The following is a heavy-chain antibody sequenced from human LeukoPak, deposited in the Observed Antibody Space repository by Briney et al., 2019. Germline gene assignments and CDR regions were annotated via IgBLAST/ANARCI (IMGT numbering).Heavy chain of an antibody. CDR2: IIPIFGTA. CDR1: GGTFSSYA. D-gene: IGHD3-10*01. J-gene: IGHJ5*02. Sequence: APVKVSCKASGGTFSSYAIGWVRQAPGQGLEWMGGIIPIFGTANYAQKFQGRVTITADESTSTAYMELSSLRSEDTAVYYCARWFEYNWFDPWGQGTLVTASS. V-gene: IGHV1-69*13. CDR3: ARWFEYNWFDP.